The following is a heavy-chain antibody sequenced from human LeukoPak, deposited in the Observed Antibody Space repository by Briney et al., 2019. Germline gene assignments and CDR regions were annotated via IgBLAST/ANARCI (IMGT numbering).Heavy chain of an antibody. CDR1: GYTFTSYG. V-gene: IGHV1-69*13. CDR2: IIPIFGTA. D-gene: IGHD2-15*01. J-gene: IGHJ3*02. Sequence: ASVKVSCKASGYTFTSYGISWVRQAPGQGLEWMGGIIPIFGTANYAQKFQGRVTITADESTSTAYMELSSLRSEDTAVYYCARGGRCSGGSCYSGSPLAFDIWGQGTMVTVSS. CDR3: ARGGRCSGGSCYSGSPLAFDI.